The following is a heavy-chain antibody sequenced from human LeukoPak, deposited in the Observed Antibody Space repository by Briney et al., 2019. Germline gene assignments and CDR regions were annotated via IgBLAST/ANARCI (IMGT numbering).Heavy chain of an antibody. V-gene: IGHV3-21*01. CDR2: ISSSSSYI. CDR3: ARAPRGKIGTYYMDL. CDR1: GLTFSSYS. J-gene: IGHJ6*03. Sequence: GGSLRLSCAASGLTFSSYSMNWVRQAPGKGLEWVSSISSSSSYIYYADSVKGRFTISRDNAKNSLYLQMNSLRAEDTAVYYCARAPRGKIGTYYMDLWGKGTTVTISS. D-gene: IGHD1-1*01.